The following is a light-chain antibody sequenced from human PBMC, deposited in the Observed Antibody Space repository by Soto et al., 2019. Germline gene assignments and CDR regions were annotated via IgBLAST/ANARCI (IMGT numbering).Light chain of an antibody. CDR3: QQYGISPLT. Sequence: EIVLTQSPGTLSLSPGERATLSCRASQSVYNSYLAWYQQTPGQAPRLLIYGASSRATGIPDRFSGSGSGTDFTLTISRLEPDDFAVYYCQQYGISPLTFGGGTKVEIK. J-gene: IGKJ4*01. CDR2: GAS. V-gene: IGKV3-20*01. CDR1: QSVYNSY.